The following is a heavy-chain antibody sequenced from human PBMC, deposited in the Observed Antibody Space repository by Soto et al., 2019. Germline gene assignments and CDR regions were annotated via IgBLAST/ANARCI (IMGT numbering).Heavy chain of an antibody. CDR2: IYWDEDE. CDR1: GFSFTTAGVG. Sequence: QITLKESGPMLVKPTQTLTLTCIFSGFSFTTAGVGVCWIRQPPGKALEWLALIYWDEDERDTSSLRTRLTITKDTSKNQVVLTMTNMDPVDTGTFYCGYRLAPTNHGAFEYLGQGILVAVSS. V-gene: IGHV2-5*02. D-gene: IGHD4-17*01. CDR3: GYRLAPTNHGAFEY. J-gene: IGHJ4*02.